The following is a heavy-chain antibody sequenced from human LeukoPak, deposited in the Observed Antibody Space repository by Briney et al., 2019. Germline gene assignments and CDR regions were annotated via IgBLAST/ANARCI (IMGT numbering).Heavy chain of an antibody. Sequence: ASVKVSCKASGYTFTGYYKHWERQAPGQGLEWMGWINPNSGGTNYAQKFQGRVTMTRDTSISTAYMELSRLRSDDTAVYYCARAPCGGDCYSMSPPANFDYWGQGTLVTVSS. CDR3: ARAPCGGDCYSMSPPANFDY. D-gene: IGHD2-21*02. V-gene: IGHV1-2*02. CDR2: INPNSGGT. CDR1: GYTFTGYY. J-gene: IGHJ4*02.